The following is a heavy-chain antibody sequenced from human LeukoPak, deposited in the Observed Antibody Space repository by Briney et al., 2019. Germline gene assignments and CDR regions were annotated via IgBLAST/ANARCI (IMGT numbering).Heavy chain of an antibody. CDR2: FYYSGST. V-gene: IGHV4-39*01. J-gene: IGHJ4*02. D-gene: IGHD3-10*01. CDR3: VRHGFGDQGDN. Sequence: SETLSLTCTVSGDSISSSVYYWGWFRQPPGKGLEWIGSFYYSGSTYYTPSLKSRVTVSVDTSKNQFSLKLSSVTATDTAVYYCVRHGFGDQGDNWGQGTLVTVSS. CDR1: GDSISSSVYY.